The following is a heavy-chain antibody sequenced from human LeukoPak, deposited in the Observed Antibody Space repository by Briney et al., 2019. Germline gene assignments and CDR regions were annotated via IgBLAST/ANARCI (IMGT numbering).Heavy chain of an antibody. CDR3: AAVKMYYYDSSGYYFPLNAFDI. Sequence: GASVKVSCKVSGYTLTELSMHWVRQAPGKGLEWMGGFDPEDGETIYAQKFQGRVTMTEDTSTDTAYMQLSSLRSEDTAVYYCAAVKMYYYDSSGYYFPLNAFDIWGQGTMVTVSS. CDR2: FDPEDGET. D-gene: IGHD3-22*01. CDR1: GYTLTELS. J-gene: IGHJ3*02. V-gene: IGHV1-24*01.